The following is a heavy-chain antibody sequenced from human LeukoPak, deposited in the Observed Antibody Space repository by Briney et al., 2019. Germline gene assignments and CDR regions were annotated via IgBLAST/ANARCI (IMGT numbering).Heavy chain of an antibody. CDR2: INHSGST. J-gene: IGHJ5*02. D-gene: IGHD6-13*01. Sequence: SETLSLTCAVYGGSFSGYYWSWIRRPPGKGLEWIGEINHSGSTNYNPSLKSRVTISVDTSKNQFSLKLSPVTAADTAVYYCGGIAAAGNWFDPWGQGTLVTVSS. V-gene: IGHV4-34*01. CDR3: GGIAAAGNWFDP. CDR1: GGSFSGYY.